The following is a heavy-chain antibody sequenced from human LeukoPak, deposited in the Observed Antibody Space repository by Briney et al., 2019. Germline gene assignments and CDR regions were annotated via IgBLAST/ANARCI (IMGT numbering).Heavy chain of an antibody. J-gene: IGHJ5*02. CDR1: GGSFSGYF. V-gene: IGHV4-34*01. Sequence: SETLSLTCAIYGGSFSGYFWSWFRQPPGKGLEWIGEINRSGSTNYNSSLSLKSRVTISVDTSKNQFSLKLSSVTAADTAVYYCAVSAAALFDPWGQGTLVTVSS. CDR3: AVSAAALFDP. CDR2: INRSGST. D-gene: IGHD6-6*01.